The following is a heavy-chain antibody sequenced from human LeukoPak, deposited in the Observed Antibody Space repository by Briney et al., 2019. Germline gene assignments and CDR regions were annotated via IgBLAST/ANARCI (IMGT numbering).Heavy chain of an antibody. V-gene: IGHV3-20*01. CDR1: GFTFNDYG. J-gene: IGHJ4*02. CDR3: ARVAYDSSGYCLDY. D-gene: IGHD3-22*01. Sequence: RPGGSLRLSCAASGFTFNDYGMSWVRQAPGKGLEWVSGINWNGGSTGYADSVKGRFTISRDNAKNSLYLQMNSLRAEDTALYHCARVAYDSSGYCLDYWGQGTLVTVSS. CDR2: INWNGGST.